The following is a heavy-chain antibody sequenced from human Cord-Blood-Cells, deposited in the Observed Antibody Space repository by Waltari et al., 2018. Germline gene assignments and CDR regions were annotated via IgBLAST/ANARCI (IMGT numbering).Heavy chain of an antibody. D-gene: IGHD3-3*01. Sequence: QLQLQESGPGLVKPSETLSLTCTVSGGSISSSSYYWGWIRQPPGKGLEWIGSIYYSRSTYYNPSLKSRVTISVDTSKNQFSLKLSSVTAADTAVYYCARQPYDFWSGYYLDYWGQGTLVTVSS. CDR2: IYYSRST. CDR1: GGSISSSSYY. V-gene: IGHV4-39*01. J-gene: IGHJ4*02. CDR3: ARQPYDFWSGYYLDY.